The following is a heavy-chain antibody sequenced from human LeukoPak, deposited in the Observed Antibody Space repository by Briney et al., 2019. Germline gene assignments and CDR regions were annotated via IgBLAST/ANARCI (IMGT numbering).Heavy chain of an antibody. V-gene: IGHV4-34*01. CDR2: INHSGST. J-gene: IGHJ4*02. CDR3: AREAGDQFDY. D-gene: IGHD3-10*01. CDR1: GGSFSGYY. Sequence: SETLSLTCAVYGGSFSGYYWSWIRQPPGKGLEWIGEINHSGSTNYNPSLKSRVTISVDTSKNQFSLKLSSVTAADTAVYYCAREAGDQFDYWGQGTLVTVSS.